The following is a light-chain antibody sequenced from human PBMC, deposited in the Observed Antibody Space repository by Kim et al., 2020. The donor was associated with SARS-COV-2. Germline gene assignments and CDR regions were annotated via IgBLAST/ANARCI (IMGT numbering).Light chain of an antibody. CDR2: GAS. J-gene: IGKJ4*01. Sequence: PGERATLSCRASQSVSSSYFSWYQQKPGQAPMLLIYGASSRATGIPDRFSGSGSGTDFTLTISRLEPEDFAVYYCQQYGSSPPLTFGGGTKVDIK. CDR1: QSVSSSY. CDR3: QQYGSSPPLT. V-gene: IGKV3-20*01.